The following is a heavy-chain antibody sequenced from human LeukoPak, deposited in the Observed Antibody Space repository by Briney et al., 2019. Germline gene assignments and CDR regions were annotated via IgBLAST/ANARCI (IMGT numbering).Heavy chain of an antibody. CDR3: ASEAFCAGGSCNVQRVAS. Sequence: ASVKVSCKASGYTFTAYYIHWVRQAPGQGLEWMGWIDTNTGATKYAQKYQGRVTITRDTSTGTAYMELSSLISGDTALYYCASEAFCAGGSCNVQRVASWGPGTLVTVSS. V-gene: IGHV1-2*02. J-gene: IGHJ4*02. CDR1: GYTFTAYY. CDR2: IDTNTGAT. D-gene: IGHD2-15*01.